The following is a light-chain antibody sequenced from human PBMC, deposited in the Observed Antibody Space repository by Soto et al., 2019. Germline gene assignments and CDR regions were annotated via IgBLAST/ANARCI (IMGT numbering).Light chain of an antibody. Sequence: QSALTQPASVSGSPGQSITISCTGTSSDVGDYNYVSWDQQQPGKAPKLMMYDVSNRPSGVSNRFYGSKSGSTASLTRSGLQVEDEAYYSCSSYRSRTPRVFGPGTQLNVL. CDR1: SSDVGDYNY. J-gene: IGLJ1*01. CDR3: SSYRSRTPRV. V-gene: IGLV2-14*01. CDR2: DVS.